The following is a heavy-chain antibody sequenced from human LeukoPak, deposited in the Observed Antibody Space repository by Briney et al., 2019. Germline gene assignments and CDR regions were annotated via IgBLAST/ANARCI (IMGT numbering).Heavy chain of an antibody. J-gene: IGHJ5*02. CDR1: GYSFTSYD. CDR2: MNPNSGNT. CDR3: ARDRKTAAGTRGSYWFDP. V-gene: IGHV1-8*01. D-gene: IGHD6-13*01. Sequence: ASVKVSCKASGYSFTSYDIYWVRQATGQGLEWMGWMNPNSGNTGYAQKFQGRVTMTRNTSISTAYMELSSLRSEDTAVYYCARDRKTAAGTRGSYWFDPWGQGTLVTVSS.